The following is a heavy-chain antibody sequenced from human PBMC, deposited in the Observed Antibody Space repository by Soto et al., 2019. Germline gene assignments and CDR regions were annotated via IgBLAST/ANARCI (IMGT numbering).Heavy chain of an antibody. J-gene: IGHJ4*02. V-gene: IGHV5-51*01. CDR3: ASLHGYSGYLQGYFDY. D-gene: IGHD5-12*01. CDR1: GYSFTSYW. Sequence: PGESLKISCKGSGYSFTSYWIGWVRQMPGKGLEWMGIIYPGDSDTRYSPSFQGQVTISADKSISTAYLQWSSLKASDTAMYYCASLHGYSGYLQGYFDYWGQGTLVTVSS. CDR2: IYPGDSDT.